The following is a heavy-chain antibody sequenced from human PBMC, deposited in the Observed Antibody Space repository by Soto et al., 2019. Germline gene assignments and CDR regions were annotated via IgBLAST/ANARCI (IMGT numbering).Heavy chain of an antibody. J-gene: IGHJ4*02. D-gene: IGHD2-15*01. V-gene: IGHV3-30-3*01. CDR3: ANMAASATG. Sequence: QVQLVESGGGVVQPGRSLRLSCAASGFQFSDYAMHWVLQAPGKGLEWVAGISYDGTKKYYADSVKGRFTVARDDSKTTLYLLMNSLSAEDTAVYYWANMAASATGWGQGTLVTVSS. CDR2: ISYDGTKK. CDR1: GFQFSDYA.